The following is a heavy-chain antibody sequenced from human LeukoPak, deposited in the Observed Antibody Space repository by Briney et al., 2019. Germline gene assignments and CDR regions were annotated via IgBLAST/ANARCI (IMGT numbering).Heavy chain of an antibody. CDR2: INPNSGGT. Sequence: ASVKVSCKASGYTFTGYYMHWVRQAPGQGLEWMGWINPNSGGTNYAQKFQGRVTMTRDTSISTAYMELSRLRSDDTAVYYCARATYYYGSGSYEYYFDYWGQGTLVTVSS. J-gene: IGHJ4*02. CDR3: ARATYYYGSGSYEYYFDY. V-gene: IGHV1-2*02. D-gene: IGHD3-10*01. CDR1: GYTFTGYY.